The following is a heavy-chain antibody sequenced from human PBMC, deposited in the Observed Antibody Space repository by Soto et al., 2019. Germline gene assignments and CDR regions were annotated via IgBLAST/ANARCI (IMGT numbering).Heavy chain of an antibody. CDR1: GGSISNYY. Sequence: SETLSLTCTVSGGSISNYYWSWIRQPPGKGLEWIGYFYYTGITNYNPSLKSRISMSVDTSKNQFSLKLSSVTAADTAVYYCARHVGESLSFGARVPHFDYCGHETLLTVSS. V-gene: IGHV4-59*08. CDR2: FYYTGIT. CDR3: ARHVGESLSFGARVPHFDY. D-gene: IGHD3-10*01. J-gene: IGHJ4*01.